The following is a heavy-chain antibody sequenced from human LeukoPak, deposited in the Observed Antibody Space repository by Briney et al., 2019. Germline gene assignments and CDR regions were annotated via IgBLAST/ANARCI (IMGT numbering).Heavy chain of an antibody. CDR1: GFTFTSYS. D-gene: IGHD3-9*01. Sequence: PGGSLRLSCAASGFTFTSYSMNWVRQAPGKGLEWVSAISGSGGSTYYADSVKGRFTISRDNSKNTLYLQMNSLRAEDTAVYYCAKDPYDILTPLGYFDYWGQGTLVTVSS. V-gene: IGHV3-23*01. J-gene: IGHJ4*02. CDR3: AKDPYDILTPLGYFDY. CDR2: ISGSGGST.